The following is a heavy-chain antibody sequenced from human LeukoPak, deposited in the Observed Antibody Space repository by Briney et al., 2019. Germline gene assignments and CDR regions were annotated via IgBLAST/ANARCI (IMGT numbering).Heavy chain of an antibody. CDR2: MNPDSGNT. CDR1: GYTFRSFD. CDR3: AKAPSPASYAMDV. J-gene: IGHJ6*02. Sequence: GASVKASCKASGYTFRSFDVNWVRQATGQGLKWMGWMNPDSGNTGYAQEFQGRVTMTRNTSINTAYMEVSGLTSEDTAVYYCAKAPSPASYAMDVWGRGTTVTVSS. V-gene: IGHV1-8*01.